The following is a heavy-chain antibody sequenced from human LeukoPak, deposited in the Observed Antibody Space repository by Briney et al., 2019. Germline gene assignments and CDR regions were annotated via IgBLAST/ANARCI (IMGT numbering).Heavy chain of an antibody. CDR3: ATLVFDSSGYSYFDY. V-gene: IGHV3-23*01. CDR2: ISGSADNT. D-gene: IGHD3-9*01. CDR1: GFTFSSYA. Sequence: GGSLRLSCAASGFTFSSYAMSCVRQAPGRGVEWLSAISGSADNTYYADSVKGLFTISRDNSKNTLYLKMNSLRAEDTAVYYCATLVFDSSGYSYFDYWGPGTLVTVSS. J-gene: IGHJ4*02.